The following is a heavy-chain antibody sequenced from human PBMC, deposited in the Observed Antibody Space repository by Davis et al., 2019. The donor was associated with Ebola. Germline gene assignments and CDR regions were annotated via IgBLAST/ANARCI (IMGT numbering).Heavy chain of an antibody. CDR2: IVVGSGNT. CDR3: AAEEGSGSYYSRITYYYYYGMDV. Sequence: AASVKVSCKASGFTFTSSAVQWVRQARGQRLEWIGWIVVGSGNTNYAQKFQERVTITRDMSTSTAYMELSSLRSEDTAVYYCAAEEGSGSYYSRITYYYYYGMDVWGQGTTVTVSS. J-gene: IGHJ6*02. V-gene: IGHV1-58*01. D-gene: IGHD3-10*01. CDR1: GFTFTSSA.